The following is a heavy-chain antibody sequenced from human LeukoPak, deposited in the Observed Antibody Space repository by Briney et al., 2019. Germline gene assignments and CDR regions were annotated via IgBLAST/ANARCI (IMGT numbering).Heavy chain of an antibody. D-gene: IGHD5-18*01. CDR2: ISGDGGAT. CDR1: GFTFDDYV. J-gene: IGHJ4*02. CDR3: AKGGYTYGGRLFDY. V-gene: IGHV3-43*02. Sequence: GGSLRLSCTASGFTFDDYVMHWVRQAPGKGLEWVSFISGDGGATYYADSAKGRFTISRDNGRKSLYLQMHSLRTEDTALYYCAKGGYTYGGRLFDYWGQGTLVTVSS.